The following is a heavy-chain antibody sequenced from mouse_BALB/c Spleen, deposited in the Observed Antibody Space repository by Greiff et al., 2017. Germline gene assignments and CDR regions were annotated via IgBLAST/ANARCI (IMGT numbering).Heavy chain of an antibody. D-gene: IGHD1-1*01. V-gene: IGHV1-12*01. CDR3: AREGTVVAYYFDY. CDR1: GYTFTSYN. J-gene: IGHJ2*01. CDR2: IYPGNGDT. Sequence: QVQLQQPGAELVKPGASVKMSCKASGYTFTSYNMHWVKQTPGQGLEWIGAIYPGNGDTSYNQKFKGKATLTADKSSSTAYMQLSSLTSEDSAVFDCAREGTVVAYYFDYWGQGTTLTVSS.